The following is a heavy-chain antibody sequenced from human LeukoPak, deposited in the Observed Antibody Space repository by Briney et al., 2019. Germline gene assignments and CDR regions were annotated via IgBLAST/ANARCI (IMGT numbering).Heavy chain of an antibody. Sequence: SETLSLTCTVSGGSVSSSSYYWGWIRQPPGKGLEWIGSIYYSGSTYYNPSLKSRVTISVDTSKNQFSLKLSSVTAADTAVYYCARGSGSSTVTPFDYWGQGTLVTVSS. D-gene: IGHD4-17*01. CDR1: GGSVSSSSYY. CDR3: ARGSGSSTVTPFDY. J-gene: IGHJ4*02. CDR2: IYYSGST. V-gene: IGHV4-39*01.